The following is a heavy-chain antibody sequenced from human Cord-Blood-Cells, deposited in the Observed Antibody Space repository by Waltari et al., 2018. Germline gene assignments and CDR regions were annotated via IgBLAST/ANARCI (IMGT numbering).Heavy chain of an antibody. V-gene: IGHV4-34*01. CDR1: GGSFSGYY. CDR3: ARGYGSGTRYGMDV. Sequence: QVQLQQWGAGLFKPSETLSLTCAVYGGSFSGYYWSWIRRPPGKGLEWIGEINHSGSTNYTPSLKSRVTISVDTSKNQFSLKLSSVTAADTAVYYCARGYGSGTRYGMDVWGQGTTVTVSS. D-gene: IGHD3-10*01. J-gene: IGHJ6*02. CDR2: INHSGST.